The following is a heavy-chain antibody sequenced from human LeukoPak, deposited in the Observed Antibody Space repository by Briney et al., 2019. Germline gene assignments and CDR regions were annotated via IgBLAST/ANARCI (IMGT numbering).Heavy chain of an antibody. Sequence: KPSETLSLTCTVSGYSISSGYYWGWIRQPPGKGLEWIGSIYHSGSTYYNPSLKSRVTISVDTSKNQFSLKLSSVTAADTAVYYCARDSAYYDSSGADYWGQGTLVTVSS. CDR1: GYSISSGYY. CDR3: ARDSAYYDSSGADY. V-gene: IGHV4-38-2*02. J-gene: IGHJ4*02. D-gene: IGHD3-22*01. CDR2: IYHSGST.